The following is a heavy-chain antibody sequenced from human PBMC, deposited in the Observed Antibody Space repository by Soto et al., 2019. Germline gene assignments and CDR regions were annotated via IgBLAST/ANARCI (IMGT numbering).Heavy chain of an antibody. Sequence: QVQLVESGGGVVQPGRSLRLSCAASGFTFSSYGMHWVRQAPGKGLEWVAGIWYDGSNKYYADSVKGRFTISRDNSKNTLYLQMNSLRAEDTAVYYCARELIVQQLVPLYYYYGMDVWGQGTTVTVSS. J-gene: IGHJ6*02. CDR3: ARELIVQQLVPLYYYYGMDV. D-gene: IGHD6-13*01. CDR2: IWYDGSNK. V-gene: IGHV3-33*01. CDR1: GFTFSSYG.